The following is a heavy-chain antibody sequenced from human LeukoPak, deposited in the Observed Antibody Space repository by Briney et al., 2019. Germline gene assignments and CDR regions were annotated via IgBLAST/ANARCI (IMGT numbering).Heavy chain of an antibody. CDR2: ISSSSSYI. V-gene: IGHV3-21*01. Sequence: PGGSLRLSCAASGFTFSSYSMNWVRQAPGKGLEWVSSISSSSSYIYYADSVKGRFTISRDNAKNSLYLQMNSLRAEDTAVYYCASPMVRGVIIPDYWGQGTLVTVSS. CDR3: ASPMVRGVIIPDY. CDR1: GFTFSSYS. D-gene: IGHD3-10*01. J-gene: IGHJ4*02.